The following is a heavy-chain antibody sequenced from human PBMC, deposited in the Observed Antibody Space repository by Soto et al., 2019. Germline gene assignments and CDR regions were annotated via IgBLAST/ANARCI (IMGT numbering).Heavy chain of an antibody. CDR3: ARASPYSSSSPYYYYYGMDV. V-gene: IGHV3-30-3*01. CDR1: GFIFSSYA. J-gene: IGHJ6*02. D-gene: IGHD6-6*01. CDR2: ISYDGNNK. Sequence: GGSLRLSCAASGFIFSSYAMHWVRQAPGKGLEWVAVISYDGNNKYYADSVKGRFTISRDNAKNTLYLQMNSLRAEDTAVYYCARASPYSSSSPYYYYYGMDVWGQGTTVT.